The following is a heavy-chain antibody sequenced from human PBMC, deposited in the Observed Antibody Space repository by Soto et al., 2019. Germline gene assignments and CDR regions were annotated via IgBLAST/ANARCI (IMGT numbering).Heavy chain of an antibody. V-gene: IGHV1-69*13. CDR3: ARGGYQLPYYYYGMDV. Sequence: ASVKVSCKASGGTFSSYAISWVRQAPGQGLEWMGGIIPIFGTANYAQKFQGRVTITADESTSTAYMELSSLRSEDTAVYYCARGGYQLPYYYYGMDVWGQRTTVTVSS. D-gene: IGHD2-2*01. CDR1: GGTFSSYA. J-gene: IGHJ6*02. CDR2: IIPIFGTA.